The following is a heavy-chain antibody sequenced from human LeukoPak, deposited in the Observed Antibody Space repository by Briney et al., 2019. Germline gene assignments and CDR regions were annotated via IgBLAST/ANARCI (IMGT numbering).Heavy chain of an antibody. Sequence: GGSLRLSCAASGFTFTAYLIHWVRQAPGKGLEWVAVMSSDGNEMFYADSVKGRFTISRDNSKNTLYLQMNSLRAEDTAVYYCVRESEYDHSASFDYWGQGTLVTVSS. CDR2: MSSDGNEM. J-gene: IGHJ4*02. D-gene: IGHD3-22*01. CDR1: GFTFTAYL. CDR3: VRESEYDHSASFDY. V-gene: IGHV3-30-3*01.